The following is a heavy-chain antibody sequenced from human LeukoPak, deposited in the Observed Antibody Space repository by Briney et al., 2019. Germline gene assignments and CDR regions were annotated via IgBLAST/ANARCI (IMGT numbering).Heavy chain of an antibody. CDR2: MSGSGGST. Sequence: GGSLRLSCAASGFTFSSYAMSWVRQAPGKGLEWGSAMSGSGGSTYYADAVKGRFTISRDTSKNTLYLQMNSLRAEDTAVYYCAKEGGYSGYDLTYYFDYWGQGTLVTVSS. D-gene: IGHD5-12*01. CDR1: GFTFSSYA. CDR3: AKEGGYSGYDLTYYFDY. J-gene: IGHJ4*02. V-gene: IGHV3-23*01.